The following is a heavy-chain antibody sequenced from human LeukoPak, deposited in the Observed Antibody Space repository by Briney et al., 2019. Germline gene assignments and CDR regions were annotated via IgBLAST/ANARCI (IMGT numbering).Heavy chain of an antibody. J-gene: IGHJ6*03. D-gene: IGHD3-9*01. CDR2: IYYSGST. CDR3: ARAPYYDILTGYPPDYYYYMDV. CDR1: GGSISSSSYY. V-gene: IGHV4-39*07. Sequence: SETLSLTCTVSGGSISSSSYYWGWIRQPPGKGLEWIGSIYYSGSTYYNPSLKSRVTISVDTSKNQFSLKLSSVTAADTAVYYCARAPYYDILTGYPPDYYYYMDVWGKGTTVTVSS.